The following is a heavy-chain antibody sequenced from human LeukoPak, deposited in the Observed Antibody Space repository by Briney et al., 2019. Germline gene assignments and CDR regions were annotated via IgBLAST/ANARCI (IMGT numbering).Heavy chain of an antibody. V-gene: IGHV3-66*01. Sequence: GGSLRLSCAASGFTVSSNYMSWVRQAPGKGLEWVSVIYSGGSTYYADSVKGRFTISRDNSKNTLYLQMNSLRAEDTAVYYCARNRFLEWSYSNWFDPWGQGTLVTVSS. D-gene: IGHD3-3*01. J-gene: IGHJ5*02. CDR3: ARNRFLEWSYSNWFDP. CDR1: GFTVSSNY. CDR2: IYSGGST.